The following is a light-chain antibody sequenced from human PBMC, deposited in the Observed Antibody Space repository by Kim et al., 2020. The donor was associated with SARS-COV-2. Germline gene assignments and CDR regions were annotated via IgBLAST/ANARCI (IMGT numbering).Light chain of an antibody. CDR3: QQYGTPPYT. CDR1: QSVSKNF. V-gene: IGKV3-20*01. CDR2: GAS. J-gene: IGKJ2*01. Sequence: EIVLTQSPDTLSLSPGERATLSCRASQSVSKNFLAWYRQRPGQPPSLLIYGASTRATCIPDRISGSGSGTDFTLTITRLEPEDFAVYYCQQYGTPPYTFGQGTKLEI.